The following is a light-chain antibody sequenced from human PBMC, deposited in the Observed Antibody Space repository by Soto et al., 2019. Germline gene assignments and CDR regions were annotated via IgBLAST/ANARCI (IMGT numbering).Light chain of an antibody. Sequence: QSALTQPASVSGSPGQSITISCTGTSSDVGSYNLVSWYQQHPGKAPKLMIYEGSKRTSGVSNRFSGSKSGNTASLTVSGLQAEDEADYYCRSYAGSRVFGGGTKLTVL. CDR3: RSYAGSRV. J-gene: IGLJ3*02. CDR1: SSDVGSYNL. V-gene: IGLV2-23*01. CDR2: EGS.